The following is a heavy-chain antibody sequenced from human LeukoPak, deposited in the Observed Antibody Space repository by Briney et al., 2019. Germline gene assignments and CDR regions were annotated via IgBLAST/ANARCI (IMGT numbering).Heavy chain of an antibody. CDR1: GFTFSSYA. Sequence: GGSLRLSCAASGFTFSSYAMSWVRQTPGKGLEWVSAISGSGGSTYYADSVKGRFTISRDNSKNTLYLQMNSLRAEDTAVYYCAKEGLVAGTEPTDYWGQGTLVTVSS. V-gene: IGHV3-23*01. J-gene: IGHJ4*02. CDR3: AKEGLVAGTEPTDY. CDR2: ISGSGGST. D-gene: IGHD6-19*01.